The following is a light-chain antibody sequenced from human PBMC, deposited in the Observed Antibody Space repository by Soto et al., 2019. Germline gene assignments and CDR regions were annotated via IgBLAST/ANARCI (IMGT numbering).Light chain of an antibody. CDR1: QSVRSN. CDR2: EAS. J-gene: IGKJ1*01. CDR3: QQHNVWPAT. Sequence: EIVMTQSPATLSVSPGERFTLSCRASQSVRSNLSWYQQKPGKAPRLLIYEASTRATGVPARFSGSGSGTEFTLTISSLQSEDFAVYYCQQHNVWPATFGQGTKVDI. V-gene: IGKV3-15*01.